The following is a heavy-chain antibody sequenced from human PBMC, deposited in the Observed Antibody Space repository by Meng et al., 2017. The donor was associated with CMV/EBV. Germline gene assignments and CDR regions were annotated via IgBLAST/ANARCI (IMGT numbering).Heavy chain of an antibody. CDR1: SSSYY. V-gene: IGHV4-39*07. D-gene: IGHD3-3*01. CDR3: ARVVRDDFWSGYYRGGWFDP. J-gene: IGHJ5*02. Sequence: SSSYYWGWIRQPPGKGLDWIGSIYYSGSTYYNPSLKSRVTISVDTSKNQFSLKLSSVTAADTAVYYCARVVRDDFWSGYYRGGWFDPWGQGTLVTVSS. CDR2: IYYSGST.